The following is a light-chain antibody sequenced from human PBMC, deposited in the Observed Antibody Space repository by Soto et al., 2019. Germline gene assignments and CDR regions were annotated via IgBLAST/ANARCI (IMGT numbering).Light chain of an antibody. CDR1: QSVSSSY. J-gene: IGKJ1*01. CDR3: QQYDRSPWT. V-gene: IGKV3-20*01. CDR2: RGS. Sequence: EIVLTQSPGTLSLSPGERATLSCRASQSVSSSYLAWYQQKPGQAPRLLLYRGSSRATGIPDRFSGSGAGTDFTLTISRLEPEDSAVYYCQQYDRSPWTFGQGNKVEIK.